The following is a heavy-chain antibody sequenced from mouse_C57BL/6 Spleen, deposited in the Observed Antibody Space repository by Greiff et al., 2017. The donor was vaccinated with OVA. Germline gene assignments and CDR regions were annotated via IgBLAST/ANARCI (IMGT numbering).Heavy chain of an antibody. CDR1: GFNIKDDY. D-gene: IGHD2-4*01. CDR3: TTGGLRRMDY. J-gene: IGHJ4*01. Sequence: VTLKESGAELVRPGASVKLSCTASGFNIKDDYMHWVKQRPEQGLEWIGWLDPENGDTEYASKFQGKATITADTSSNTAYLQLSSLTSEDTAVYYCTTGGLRRMDYWGQGTSVTVSS. CDR2: LDPENGDT. V-gene: IGHV14-4*01.